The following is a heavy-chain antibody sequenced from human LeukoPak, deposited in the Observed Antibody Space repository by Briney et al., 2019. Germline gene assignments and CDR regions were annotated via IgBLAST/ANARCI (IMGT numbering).Heavy chain of an antibody. J-gene: IGHJ4*02. CDR3: ARDLSWTAMDY. V-gene: IGHV3-7*01. CDR1: GFTFSSYW. CDR2: IKQDGSEK. D-gene: IGHD5-18*01. Sequence: PGGPLRLSCAACGFTFSSYWMAWVRQAPGKGLEWVANIKQDGSEKYYVESVKGRLTISRDNAKNSLYLQMNRLRAEDTAVYYCARDLSWTAMDYWGQGTLVTVSS.